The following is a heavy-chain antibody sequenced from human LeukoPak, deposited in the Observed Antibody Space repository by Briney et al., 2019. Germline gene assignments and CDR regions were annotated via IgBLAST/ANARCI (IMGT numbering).Heavy chain of an antibody. D-gene: IGHD6-13*01. CDR2: ISSSSSYI. V-gene: IGHV3-21*01. J-gene: IGHJ4*02. CDR1: GFTFSSYR. CDR3: ARSGQQLVRGAYYFDY. Sequence: PGGSLRLSCAASGFTFSSYRMNWVRQAPGKGLEWVSSISSSSSYIYYADSVKGRFTISRDNAKNSLYLQMNSLRAEDTAVYYCARSGQQLVRGAYYFDYWGQGTLVTVSS.